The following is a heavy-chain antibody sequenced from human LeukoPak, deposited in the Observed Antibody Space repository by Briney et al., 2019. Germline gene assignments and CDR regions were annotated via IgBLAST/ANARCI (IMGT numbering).Heavy chain of an antibody. CDR1: GFXFSSYW. CDR3: VRDGSGWDY. D-gene: IGHD3-10*01. Sequence: PGGSLRLSCAASGFXFSSYWISWVRQAPGKGLEWVANIQQDGSEKYYVDSVKGRFTISRDNAKNLLYLQMNSLRAEDTAMYYCVRDGSGWDYWGQGILVTVSS. CDR2: IQQDGSEK. J-gene: IGHJ4*02. V-gene: IGHV3-7*05.